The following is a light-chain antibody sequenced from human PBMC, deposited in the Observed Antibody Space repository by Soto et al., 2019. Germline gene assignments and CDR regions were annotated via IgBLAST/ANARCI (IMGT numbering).Light chain of an antibody. CDR2: VGTGGIVG. CDR1: SGYSHYT. V-gene: IGLV9-49*01. CDR3: AAEHGSGNHFSWV. J-gene: IGLJ3*02. Sequence: QTVVTQPPSASASLGASVTLTCTLSSGYSHYTVDWYQQRPGKGPRFVMRVGTGGIVGSKGDGIPDRFSVLGSGLNRYLTIKNIQEEDESDYHCAAEHGSGNHFSWVFGGGTKMTVL.